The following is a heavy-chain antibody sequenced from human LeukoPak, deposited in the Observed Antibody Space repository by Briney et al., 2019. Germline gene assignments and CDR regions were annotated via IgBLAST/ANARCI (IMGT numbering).Heavy chain of an antibody. D-gene: IGHD1-26*01. J-gene: IGHJ4*02. Sequence: ASVKVSCKASGYTFTDYYIHWVRQAPGQGLEWMGWINPISGGTNFPQKFQGRVIMTRDTSISTAYMGLSRLTSDDTAMYYCARVSSGIHSPWLVWGQGTLVTVSS. CDR1: GYTFTDYY. CDR2: INPISGGT. V-gene: IGHV1-2*02. CDR3: ARVSSGIHSPWLV.